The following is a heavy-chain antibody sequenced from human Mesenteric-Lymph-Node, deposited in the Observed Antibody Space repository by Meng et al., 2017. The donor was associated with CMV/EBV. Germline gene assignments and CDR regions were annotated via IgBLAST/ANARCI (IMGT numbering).Heavy chain of an antibody. CDR3: ARGDDSSGYYSFGIDY. CDR2: IIPIFGTA. CDR1: GGTFSSYA. J-gene: IGHJ4*02. Sequence: SGGTFSSYAINWVRQAPGQGLEWMGGIIPIFGTANYAQKFQGRVTITTDESTSTAYMELSSLRSEDTAMYYCARGDDSSGYYSFGIDYWGQGTLVTVSS. D-gene: IGHD3-22*01. V-gene: IGHV1-69*05.